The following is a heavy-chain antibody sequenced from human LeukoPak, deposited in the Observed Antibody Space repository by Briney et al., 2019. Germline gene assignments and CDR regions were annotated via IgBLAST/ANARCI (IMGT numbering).Heavy chain of an antibody. CDR1: GYTFTNHE. CDR3: TLYNF. CDR2: INGGNGDT. Sequence: ASVKVSRKASGYTFTNHEMHWVRQAPGQSLEWMGGINGGNGDTKYSQEFQGRVTISRDTSANTAYMELSNLRSEDMGVYYCTLYNFWGQGTLVTVSS. D-gene: IGHD3/OR15-3a*01. J-gene: IGHJ4*02. V-gene: IGHV1-3*03.